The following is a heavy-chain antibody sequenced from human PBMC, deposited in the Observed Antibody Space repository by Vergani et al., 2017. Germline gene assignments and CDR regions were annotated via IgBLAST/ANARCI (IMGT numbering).Heavy chain of an antibody. CDR2: INSDGSST. J-gene: IGHJ6*03. V-gene: IGHV3-74*01. Sequence: EVQLVESGGGLVQPGGSLRLSCAASGFTFSSYWMHWVRQAPGKGLVWVSRINSDGSSTSYADSVKGRFTISRDNAKNTLYLKMNSLRAEDTAVYYCARAGDTAIGHYYMDVWGKGTTVTVSS. CDR3: ARAGDTAIGHYYMDV. D-gene: IGHD5-18*01. CDR1: GFTFSSYW.